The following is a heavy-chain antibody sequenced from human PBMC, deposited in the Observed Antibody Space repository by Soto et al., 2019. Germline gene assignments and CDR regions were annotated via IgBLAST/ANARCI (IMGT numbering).Heavy chain of an antibody. CDR3: ARDSPAYAMDV. V-gene: IGHV4-31*02. J-gene: IGHJ6*02. Sequence: WTWIRQHPEKGLEWIGYIYYSGSTYYNPSLKSRVTISLDTSKNQFSLKLSSVTAADTAVYYCARDSPAYAMDVWGQGTTVTVSS. CDR2: IYYSGST.